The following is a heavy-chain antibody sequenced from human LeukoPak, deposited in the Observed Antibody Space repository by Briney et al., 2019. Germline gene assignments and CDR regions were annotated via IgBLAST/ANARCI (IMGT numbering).Heavy chain of an antibody. V-gene: IGHV4-34*01. CDR1: GGSFSGYY. Sequence: RSSETLSLTCAVYGGSFSGYYWSWIRQPPGKGLEWIGEINHSGSTNYNPSLKSRVTISVDTSKNQFSLKLSSVTAADTAVYYCARVVGGPYYYYGMDVWGQGTTVTVSS. CDR3: ARVVGGPYYYYGMDV. CDR2: INHSGST. J-gene: IGHJ6*02. D-gene: IGHD4-23*01.